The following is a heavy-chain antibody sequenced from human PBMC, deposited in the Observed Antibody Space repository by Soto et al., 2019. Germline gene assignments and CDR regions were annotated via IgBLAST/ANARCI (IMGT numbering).Heavy chain of an antibody. CDR3: ARGSRIAVAGYYYYGMDV. V-gene: IGHV6-1*01. D-gene: IGHD6-19*01. J-gene: IGHJ6*02. Sequence: QTLSLTCAISGDSVSSNSAAWNWIRQSPSRGLEWLGRTYYRSKWYNDYAVSVKSRITINPDTSKNQFSLQLNSVTPEDTAVYYCARGSRIAVAGYYYYGMDVWGQGTTVTVSS. CDR1: GDSVSSNSAA. CDR2: TYYRSKWYN.